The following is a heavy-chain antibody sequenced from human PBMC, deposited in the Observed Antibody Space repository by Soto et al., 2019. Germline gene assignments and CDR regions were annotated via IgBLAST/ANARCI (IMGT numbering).Heavy chain of an antibody. J-gene: IGHJ4*02. CDR3: ASQAFDY. CDR1: GFIFRDYG. V-gene: IGHV3-33*01. CDR2: IWHDGGKK. Sequence: PGGSLRLSCTASGFIFRDYGMQWVRQAPGKGLEWLAFIWHDGGKKYYADSLKGRFTISRDNSKNTMYLQMSSPTVQDTAVYYCASQAFDYWGQGTLVTVSS.